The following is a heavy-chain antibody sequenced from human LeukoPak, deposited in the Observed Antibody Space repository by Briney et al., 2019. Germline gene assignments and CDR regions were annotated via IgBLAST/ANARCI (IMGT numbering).Heavy chain of an antibody. D-gene: IGHD2-21*02. Sequence: PSETLSLTCAVYGGSFSGYYWSWIPQPPGKGLEWIGEINHSGSTNYNPSLKSRVTISVDTSKNQFSLKLSSVTAADTAVYYCARGSGVVTATAGPHTYYYYYMDVWGKGTTVTVSS. CDR2: INHSGST. CDR3: ARGSGVVTATAGPHTYYYYYMDV. CDR1: GGSFSGYY. V-gene: IGHV4-34*01. J-gene: IGHJ6*03.